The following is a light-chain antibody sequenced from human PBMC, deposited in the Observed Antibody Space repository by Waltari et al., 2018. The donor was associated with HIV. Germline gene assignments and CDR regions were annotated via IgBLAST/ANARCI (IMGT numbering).Light chain of an antibody. J-gene: IGKJ5*01. CDR3: QQSYSTPRIT. Sequence: DIQMTQSPSSLSASVGDRVTMTCRASQRISSYLNWYQQKPGKAPKLRIYAASSLQSGVPSRFSGSGSGTDFTLTISSLQPEDFATYYCQQSYSTPRITFGQGTRLEIK. CDR1: QRISSY. CDR2: AAS. V-gene: IGKV1-39*01.